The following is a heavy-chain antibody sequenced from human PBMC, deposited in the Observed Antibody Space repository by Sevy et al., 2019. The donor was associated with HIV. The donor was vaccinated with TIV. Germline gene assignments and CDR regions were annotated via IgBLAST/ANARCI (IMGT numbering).Heavy chain of an antibody. CDR3: VKDMGDYYDSYGFKMFDF. CDR1: GFRFDDYA. J-gene: IGHJ4*02. D-gene: IGHD3-22*01. CDR2: ISGSSGTI. V-gene: IGHV3-9*01. Sequence: GGSLRLSCAASGFRFDDYAMHWVRQTPGKGLEWVSGISGSSGTIRYAYFVMGRFTVSRDNAKNSLYLQMNSLRDEDTALYYCVKDMGDYYDSYGFKMFDFWGQGTLVTVSS.